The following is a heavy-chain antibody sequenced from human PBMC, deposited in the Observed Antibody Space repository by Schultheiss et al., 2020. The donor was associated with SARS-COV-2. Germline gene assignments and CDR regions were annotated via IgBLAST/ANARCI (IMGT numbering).Heavy chain of an antibody. CDR1: GGSISSSSYY. CDR3: ARVPNIPSYYYYGMDV. D-gene: IGHD2/OR15-2a*01. CDR2: VYASERP. V-gene: IGHV4-61*02. Sequence: SQTLSLTCIVSGGSISSSSYYWAWIRQPSGKGLEWIGRVYASERPIYNPALRGRVTMSADSSTNQFSLKLSSVTAADTAVYYCARVPNIPSYYYYGMDVWGQGTTVTVSS. J-gene: IGHJ6*02.